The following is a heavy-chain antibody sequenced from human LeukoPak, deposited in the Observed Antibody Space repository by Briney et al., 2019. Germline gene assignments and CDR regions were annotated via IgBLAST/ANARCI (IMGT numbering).Heavy chain of an antibody. J-gene: IGHJ4*02. CDR1: GFTFSSYA. CDR3: ARGVNWELLHFDY. V-gene: IGHV3-30-3*01. CDR2: ISYDGSNK. D-gene: IGHD1-26*01. Sequence: GGSLRLPCAASGFTFSSYAMHWVRQAPGKGLEWVAVISYDGSNKYYADSVKGRFTISRDNSKNTLYLQMNSLRAEDTAVYYCARGVNWELLHFDYWGQGTLVTVSS.